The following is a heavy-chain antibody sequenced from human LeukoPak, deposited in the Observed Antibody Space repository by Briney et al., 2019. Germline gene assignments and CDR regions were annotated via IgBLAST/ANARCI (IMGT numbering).Heavy chain of an antibody. D-gene: IGHD3-10*01. CDR3: ARVNSYYYGSGSYYNLNY. J-gene: IGHJ4*02. CDR2: INPNSGGT. V-gene: IGHV1-2*02. Sequence: ASVKVSCKASGYTFTGYYMHWVRQAPGQGLEWMGWINPNSGGTNYAQKFQGRVTMTRDTSISTAYMELSRLRSDDTAVYYCARVNSYYYGSGSYYNLNYWGQGTLVTVSS. CDR1: GYTFTGYY.